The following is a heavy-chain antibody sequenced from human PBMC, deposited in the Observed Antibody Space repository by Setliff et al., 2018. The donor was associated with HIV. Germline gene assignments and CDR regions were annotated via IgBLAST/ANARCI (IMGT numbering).Heavy chain of an antibody. V-gene: IGHV4-39*02. D-gene: IGHD1-26*01. CDR2: VFYSGTT. Sequence: PSETLSLTCNASGGFINTNSYYWGWIRQPPGKKVEWIGNVFYSGTTYYSPSLKSRVTISVDTAKNHFSLRLSSVTAADTAVYFCVALSVVQTQAMELAWFEPWGQGTPVTVSS. CDR3: VALSVVQTQAMELAWFEP. J-gene: IGHJ5*02. CDR1: GGFINTNSYY.